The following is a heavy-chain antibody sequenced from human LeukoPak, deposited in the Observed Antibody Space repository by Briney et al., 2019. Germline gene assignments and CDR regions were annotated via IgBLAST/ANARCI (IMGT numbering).Heavy chain of an antibody. D-gene: IGHD2-2*02. CDR1: GGSISSGGYY. V-gene: IGHV4-31*03. Sequence: PSQTLSLTCTVSGGSISSGGYYWSWIRQHPGKGLVWFGYIYYSGSTYYHPSLKSRVTISVDTSKNQFSLKLSSVTAADTAVYYCARDCRSTSCYISSYYYYGMDVWGQGTTVTVSS. J-gene: IGHJ6*02. CDR2: IYYSGST. CDR3: ARDCRSTSCYISSYYYYGMDV.